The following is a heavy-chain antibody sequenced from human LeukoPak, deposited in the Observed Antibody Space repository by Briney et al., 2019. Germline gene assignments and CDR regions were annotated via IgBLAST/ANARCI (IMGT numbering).Heavy chain of an antibody. D-gene: IGHD2-15*01. Sequence: RSSETLSLTCTVSGASISTGTYYWSWIRRHPGKGLERIGYIYYSGSTYYNPSLKSRVTISVDTSTNQFSLKLSSVTAADTAVYYCARYVGGGTWFDPWGQGTLVTVSS. V-gene: IGHV4-31*03. J-gene: IGHJ5*02. CDR2: IYYSGST. CDR3: ARYVGGGTWFDP. CDR1: GASISTGTYY.